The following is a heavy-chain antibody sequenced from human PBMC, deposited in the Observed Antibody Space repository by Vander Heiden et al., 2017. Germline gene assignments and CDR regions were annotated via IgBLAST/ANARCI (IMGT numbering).Heavy chain of an antibody. J-gene: IGHJ2*01. V-gene: IGHV1-46*03. CDR3: ARDSSGKWYFDL. D-gene: IGHD6-19*01. CDR2: INPSGGST. Sequence: QVQLVQSGAEVKKPGASVKVYCKASGYTFTSYYMHWGRQAPGQGLEWMGIINPSGGSTSYAQKFQGRVTMTRDTSTSTVYMELSSLRSEDTAVYYCARDSSGKWYFDLWGRGTLVTVSS. CDR1: GYTFTSYY.